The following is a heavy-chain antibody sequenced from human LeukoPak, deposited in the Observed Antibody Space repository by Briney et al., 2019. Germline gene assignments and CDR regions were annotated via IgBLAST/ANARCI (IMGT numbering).Heavy chain of an antibody. J-gene: IGHJ4*02. D-gene: IGHD2-2*01. CDR1: GFTFSSYV. CDR3: AREVAIVVEPAANTIDY. Sequence: GGSLRLSCETAGFTFSSYVMHWVRRTPGKGLVWVSRISHDGIISYADSVKGRFTVSRDNAKNSLFLQMNSLRVEDTAVYYCAREVAIVVEPAANTIDYWGQGTRVTVSS. CDR2: ISHDGII. V-gene: IGHV3-74*01.